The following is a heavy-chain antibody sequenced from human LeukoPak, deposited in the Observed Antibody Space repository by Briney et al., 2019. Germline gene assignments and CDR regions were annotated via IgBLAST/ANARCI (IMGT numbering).Heavy chain of an antibody. CDR2: IKSSGGTI. J-gene: IGHJ4*02. CDR3: ARDRVGRQLVDY. CDR1: GFTFSDYY. D-gene: IGHD6-6*01. V-gene: IGHV3-11*01. Sequence: GGSLRLSCAASGFTFSDYYMSWIRQAPGKGLEYISYIKSSGGTIYYADSVKGRFTISRDNAKNSLYLQMNNLRAEDTAVYYCARDRVGRQLVDYWGQGILVTVSS.